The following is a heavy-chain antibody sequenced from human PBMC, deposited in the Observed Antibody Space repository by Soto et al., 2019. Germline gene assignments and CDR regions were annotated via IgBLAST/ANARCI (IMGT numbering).Heavy chain of an antibody. Sequence: GGSLRLSCAASGFTFSSYSMNWVRQAPGKGLEWVSSISSSSSYIYYADSVKGRFTISRDNAKNSLYLQMNSLRAEDTAVYYCARLSPPLRFLEWTDYYYGMDVWGQGTTVTVSS. CDR2: ISSSSSYI. CDR3: ARLSPPLRFLEWTDYYYGMDV. D-gene: IGHD3-3*01. V-gene: IGHV3-21*01. J-gene: IGHJ6*02. CDR1: GFTFSSYS.